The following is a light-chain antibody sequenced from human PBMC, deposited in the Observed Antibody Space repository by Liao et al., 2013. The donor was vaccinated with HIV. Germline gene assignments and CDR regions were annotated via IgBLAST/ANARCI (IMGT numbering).Light chain of an antibody. CDR1: NLGNKY. V-gene: IGLV3-1*01. J-gene: IGLJ3*02. Sequence: SYELTQPPSVSVAPGQTASITCSGDNLGNKYVSWYLQKPGQSPFLVIYDDTKRPSGIPDRFSASKSDNTATLTINRVEAGDEADYYCQVWDTSEGHPRVFGGGTKLTV. CDR2: DDT. CDR3: QVWDTSEGHPRV.